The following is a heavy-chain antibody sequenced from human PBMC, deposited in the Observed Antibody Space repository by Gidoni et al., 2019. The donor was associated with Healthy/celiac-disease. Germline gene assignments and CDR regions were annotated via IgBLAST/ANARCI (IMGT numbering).Heavy chain of an antibody. D-gene: IGHD5-18*01. CDR2: IYYSGST. V-gene: IGHV4-59*01. Sequence: QVQLQHSGPRRVKPSATLSPTCPVSGGSISTSYWSWIRQPPGKGLEWIGYIYYSGSTNYNPSRKSRVTISVDTSKNQFSLKLSSVTAADTAVYYCARGGYSYGPRFDPWGQGTLVTVSS. J-gene: IGHJ5*02. CDR3: ARGGYSYGPRFDP. CDR1: GGSISTSY.